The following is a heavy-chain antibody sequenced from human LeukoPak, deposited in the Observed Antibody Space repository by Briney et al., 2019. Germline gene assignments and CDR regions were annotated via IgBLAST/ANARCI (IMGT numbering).Heavy chain of an antibody. D-gene: IGHD3-22*01. Sequence: EASVKVSCKASGYTFTGYYMHWVRQAPGQGLEWMGWINPNSGGTNYAQKFQGRVTMTRDTSISTAYMELSRLRSDDTAVYYCARDRLGSSGYYYYYYGMDVWGQGTTVTVSS. V-gene: IGHV1-2*02. J-gene: IGHJ6*02. CDR2: INPNSGGT. CDR3: ARDRLGSSGYYYYYYGMDV. CDR1: GYTFTGYY.